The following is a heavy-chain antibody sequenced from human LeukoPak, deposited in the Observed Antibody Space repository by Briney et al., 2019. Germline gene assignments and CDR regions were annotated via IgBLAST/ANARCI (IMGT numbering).Heavy chain of an antibody. Sequence: GGSLRLSCAASGFTFSSYAMSWVRQAPGKGLEWVSAISGSGGSTYYADSVKGRFTISRDNSKNTLYLQMNSLRAEDTAVYYCAKDHPGGYYDSSGHFDYWGQGTLVTVSS. CDR1: GFTFSSYA. CDR2: ISGSGGST. CDR3: AKDHPGGYYDSSGHFDY. D-gene: IGHD3-22*01. J-gene: IGHJ4*02. V-gene: IGHV3-23*01.